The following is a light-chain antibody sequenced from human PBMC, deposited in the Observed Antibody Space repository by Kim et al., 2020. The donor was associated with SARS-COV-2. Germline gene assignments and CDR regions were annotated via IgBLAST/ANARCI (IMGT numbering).Light chain of an antibody. CDR3: QAWDRSTWV. Sequence: VSPGQTASIPCSGDKLGDKYAFWYQQKPGPSPVLVIYQDSKRPSGIPERFSGSNSGNTATLTISGTQAMDEADYYCQAWDRSTWVFGGGTQLTVL. CDR2: QDS. CDR1: KLGDKY. J-gene: IGLJ3*02. V-gene: IGLV3-1*01.